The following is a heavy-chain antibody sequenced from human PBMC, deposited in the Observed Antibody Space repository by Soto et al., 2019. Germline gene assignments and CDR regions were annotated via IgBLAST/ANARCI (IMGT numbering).Heavy chain of an antibody. J-gene: IGHJ4*02. CDR3: ARHSSGWYFEY. CDR1: GFTFSSYA. D-gene: IGHD6-19*01. V-gene: IGHV3-23*01. CDR2: ISGSGGST. Sequence: EVQLLESGGGLVQPGGSLRLSCAASGFTFSSYAMSWVRQAPGKGLEWVSVISGSGGSTYYADSVKGRFTISRDNSKDTLYLQMFSLRAEDTIVYHCARHSSGWYFEYWGQGNLVSVSS.